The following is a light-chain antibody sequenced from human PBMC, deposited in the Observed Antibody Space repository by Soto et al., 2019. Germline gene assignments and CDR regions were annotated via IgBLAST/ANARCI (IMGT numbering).Light chain of an antibody. CDR3: HPYDSWHRK. CDR2: GAS. V-gene: IGKV3-15*01. J-gene: IGKJ1*01. Sequence: ELVLTQSPGTLSLSPGERATLSCRASQGVGSSLAWYPQRPGQAPRLLVSGASTRASGIPARVSGSGFGTEFTLTISSMQSDEFAVYDCHPYDSWHRKFGQGPKVDI. CDR1: QGVGSS.